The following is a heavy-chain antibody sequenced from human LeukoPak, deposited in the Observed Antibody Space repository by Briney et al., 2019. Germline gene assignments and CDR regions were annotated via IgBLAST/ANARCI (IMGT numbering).Heavy chain of an antibody. CDR3: ARGRPHGNDY. D-gene: IGHD4-23*01. V-gene: IGHV3-7*01. Sequence: GGSLRLSCAASGFTFSSYWMSWVRQAPGKGLEWVANIKQDGSEKYYVDSVKGRFSISRDNAKNTLYLQMNSLRVEDTAVYYCARGRPHGNDYWGQGTLVTVSS. CDR1: GFTFSSYW. J-gene: IGHJ4*02. CDR2: IKQDGSEK.